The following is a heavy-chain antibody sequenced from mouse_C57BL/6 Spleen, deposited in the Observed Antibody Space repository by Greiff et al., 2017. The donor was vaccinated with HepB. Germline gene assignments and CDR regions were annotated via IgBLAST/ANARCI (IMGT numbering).Heavy chain of an antibody. CDR3: ARMGLPMAY. Sequence: EVKLMESGPGLVKPSQSLSLTCSVTGYSITSGYYWNWIRQFPGNKLEWMGYISYDGSNNYNPSLKNRISITRDTSKNQFFLKLNSVTTEDTATYYCARMGLPMAYWGQGTLVTVSA. CDR1: GYSITSGYY. CDR2: ISYDGSN. D-gene: IGHD2-4*01. J-gene: IGHJ3*01. V-gene: IGHV3-6*01.